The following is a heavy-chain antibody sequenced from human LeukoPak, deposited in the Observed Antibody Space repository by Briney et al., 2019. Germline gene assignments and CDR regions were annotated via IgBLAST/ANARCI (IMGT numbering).Heavy chain of an antibody. CDR3: ARVLATLTTNWFDP. Sequence: ASVKVSCKASGYTFTSYGIRWVRQAPGQGLEWMGWISAYNGNTNYAQKLQGRVTMTTDTSTSTAYMELRSLRSDDTAVYYCARVLATLTTNWFDPWGQGTLVTVSS. V-gene: IGHV1-18*01. J-gene: IGHJ5*02. D-gene: IGHD7-27*01. CDR2: ISAYNGNT. CDR1: GYTFTSYG.